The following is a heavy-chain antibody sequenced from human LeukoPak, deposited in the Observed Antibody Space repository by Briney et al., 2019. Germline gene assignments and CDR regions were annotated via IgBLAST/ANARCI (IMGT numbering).Heavy chain of an antibody. CDR3: ATGSRQHYFDF. V-gene: IGHV4-39*01. D-gene: IGHD1-1*01. CDR2: IYFSGTT. CDR1: GGSISSGSFY. Sequence: PSETLSLTCTVSGGSISSGSFYWGWIRQPPGKGLEWIGSIYFSGTTYYNASLKSRVTVSVDTSEDQFSLEVGSVTAADTAVDNCATGSRQHYFDFWGQGILVTVSS. J-gene: IGHJ4*02.